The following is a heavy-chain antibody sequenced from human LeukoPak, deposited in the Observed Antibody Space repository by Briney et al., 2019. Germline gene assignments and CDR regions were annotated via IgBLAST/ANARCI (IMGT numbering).Heavy chain of an antibody. CDR3: ARDPGISPPYYYYMDV. J-gene: IGHJ6*03. D-gene: IGHD3-10*01. CDR2: INPSSGST. V-gene: IGHV1-46*01. CDR1: GYTFTSYY. Sequence: ASVKVSCKASGYTFTSYYMHWVRQAPGQGLEWMGIINPSSGSTSYSQKFQGRVTMTRDMSTSTVYMELSSLSSEDTAVYYCARDPGISPPYYYYMDVWGKGTTVTVSS.